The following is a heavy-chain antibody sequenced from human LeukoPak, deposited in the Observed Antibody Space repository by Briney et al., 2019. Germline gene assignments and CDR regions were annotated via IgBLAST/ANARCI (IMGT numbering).Heavy chain of an antibody. CDR1: GYTFTGFY. Sequence: ASVKVSCKASGYTFTGFYMRWVRQAPGQGLEWMGYIYPNSGATKYAQKCQGRVTLTRDTSISTAYMELSGLRSDDTAVYYCGTLLSNGPFDYWGQGSLVTVSS. V-gene: IGHV1-2*02. J-gene: IGHJ4*02. CDR2: IYPNSGAT. CDR3: GTLLSNGPFDY.